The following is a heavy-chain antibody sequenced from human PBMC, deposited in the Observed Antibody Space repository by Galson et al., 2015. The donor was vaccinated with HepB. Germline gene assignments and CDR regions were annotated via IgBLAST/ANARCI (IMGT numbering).Heavy chain of an antibody. CDR1: GYTFTSYA. D-gene: IGHD5-18*01. CDR2: TNAGNGNT. V-gene: IGHV1-3*01. CDR3: ARDIGHLWLRTYYYGMDV. Sequence: SVKVSCKASGYTFTSYAMHWVRQAPGQKLEWLGWTNAGNGNTKYSQKFQGRVTITRDTSASTAYMELSSLRSEDTAVYYCARDIGHLWLRTYYYGMDVWGKATTVTVSS. J-gene: IGHJ6*04.